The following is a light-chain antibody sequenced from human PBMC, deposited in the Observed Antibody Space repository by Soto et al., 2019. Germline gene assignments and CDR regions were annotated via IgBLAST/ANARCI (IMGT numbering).Light chain of an antibody. CDR3: QKYNSAPRT. J-gene: IGKJ3*01. CDR1: QGISDY. CDR2: AAS. Sequence: DIQMTQSPSSLSASVGDRVTITCRASQGISDYLAWYQQKPGKVPKLLINAASTLQSGVPSRFSGSGSGTDFTITISDLPPEDVATYCCQKYNSAPRTFRPGTKVDIK. V-gene: IGKV1-27*01.